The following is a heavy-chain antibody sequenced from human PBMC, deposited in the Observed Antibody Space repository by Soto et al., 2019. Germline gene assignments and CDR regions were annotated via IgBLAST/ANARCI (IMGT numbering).Heavy chain of an antibody. D-gene: IGHD3-22*01. CDR1: VGSIRSGDYY. J-gene: IGHJ4*02. Sequence: PLSLTCTVSVGSIRSGDYYWSWIRQPPGKGLEWIGYIYYSGSTYYNPSLKSRVTISVDTSKNQFSLKLSSVTAADTAVYYCARVPLNSSGYYYFDYWGQGTLVTVS. CDR3: ARVPLNSSGYYYFDY. V-gene: IGHV4-30-4*01. CDR2: IYYSGST.